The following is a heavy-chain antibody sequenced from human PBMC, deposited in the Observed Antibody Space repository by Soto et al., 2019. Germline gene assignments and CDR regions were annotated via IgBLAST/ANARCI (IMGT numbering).Heavy chain of an antibody. CDR2: INAGNDNT. D-gene: IGHD3-3*01. V-gene: IGHV1-3*01. J-gene: IGHJ5*02. CDR1: GYTFTSYA. CDR3: ARDYRSGYYWFDP. Sequence: ASVKVSSKASGYTFTSYAIHWVRQAPGQRLEWMGWINAGNDNTKYSQKFQGRVTITRDTSASTAYMELSSLRSEDTAVYFCARDYRSGYYWFDPWGQGTLVTVSS.